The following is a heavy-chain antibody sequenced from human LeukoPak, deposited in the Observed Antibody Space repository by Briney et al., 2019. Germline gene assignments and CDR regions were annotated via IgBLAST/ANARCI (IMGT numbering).Heavy chain of an antibody. V-gene: IGHV3-7*01. Sequence: GGSLRLSCAASGFTFSSHWMNWVRQAPGEGLEWVAHVKHDGSQKYYVDSVKGRFTISRDNAKNSLYLQMNSLRAEDTAVYYCARDAGYGYWVVDYWGQGTLVTVSS. CDR3: ARDAGYGYWVVDY. CDR1: GFTFSSHW. CDR2: VKHDGSQK. J-gene: IGHJ4*02. D-gene: IGHD5-18*01.